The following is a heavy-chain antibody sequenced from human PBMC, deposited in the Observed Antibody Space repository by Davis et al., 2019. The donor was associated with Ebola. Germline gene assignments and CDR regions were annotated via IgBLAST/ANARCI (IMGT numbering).Heavy chain of an antibody. V-gene: IGHV5-51*01. D-gene: IGHD4/OR15-4a*01. CDR1: GYSFTSYW. Sequence: GESLKISCKGSGYSFTSYWIGWVRQMPGKGLEWMGIIYPGDSDTRYSPSFQGQVTTPADNSISPAYLQWSSLKASDTAMYYCARTLWCHSQSYYYYYGMDVWGQGTTVTVSS. CDR3: ARTLWCHSQSYYYYYGMDV. J-gene: IGHJ6*02. CDR2: IYPGDSDT.